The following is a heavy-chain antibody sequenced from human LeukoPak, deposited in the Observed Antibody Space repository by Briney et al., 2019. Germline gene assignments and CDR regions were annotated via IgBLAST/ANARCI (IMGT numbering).Heavy chain of an antibody. Sequence: PSGTLSLTCTVPGGSISSSSYYWGSIRQPPGKGLEWIARIYYSGSTSYSPSFKSRLTIPVDTSKNQFSLKLSSVTTTETAVYYCARHKWEVRDYYYYYYMDVWGKGTTVTVSS. V-gene: IGHV4-39*01. CDR3: ARHKWEVRDYYYYYYMDV. J-gene: IGHJ6*03. CDR1: GGSISSSSYY. CDR2: IYYSGST. D-gene: IGHD1-26*01.